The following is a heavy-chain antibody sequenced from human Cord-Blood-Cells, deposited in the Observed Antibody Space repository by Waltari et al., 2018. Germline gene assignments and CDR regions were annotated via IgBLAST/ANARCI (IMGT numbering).Heavy chain of an antibody. D-gene: IGHD6-6*01. CDR3: ARGEYSSSSFDY. Sequence: QVQLQQWGAGLLKPSETLSLTCAVYGGSFSYYWSWIRQPPGKGLEWIGEINHSGSTNNSPSLKSRVTISVDTAKNQFSLKLSSVTAADTAVYYCARGEYSSSSFDYWGQGTLVTVSS. CDR2: INHSGST. CDR1: GGSFSYY. J-gene: IGHJ4*02. V-gene: IGHV4-34*01.